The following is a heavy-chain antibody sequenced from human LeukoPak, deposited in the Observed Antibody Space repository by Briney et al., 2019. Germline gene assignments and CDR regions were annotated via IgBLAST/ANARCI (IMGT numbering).Heavy chain of an antibody. V-gene: IGHV3-7*05. CDR2: IKPDGSEK. J-gene: IGHJ2*01. D-gene: IGHD6-13*01. CDR1: GFTFSSYW. CDR3: SRVSMAAAGGTGDWYFDL. Sequence: GGSLRLSCAASGFTFSSYWMSWVRQAPGKGLEWVANIKPDGSEKYYVDSVKGRFTISRDNANNSLSLQMSSLRAEDTAVYYCSRVSMAAAGGTGDWYFDLWGRGTLVTVSS.